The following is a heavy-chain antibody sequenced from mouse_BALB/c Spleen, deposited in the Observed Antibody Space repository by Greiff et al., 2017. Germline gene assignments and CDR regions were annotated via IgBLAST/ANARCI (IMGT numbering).Heavy chain of an antibody. CDR1: GYTFTSYW. J-gene: IGHJ4*01. CDR2: INPSTGYT. V-gene: IGHV1-7*01. D-gene: IGHD2-12*01. CDR3: ARSVYDYAMDY. Sequence: QVQLQQSGAELAKPGASVKMSCKASGYTFTSYWMHWVKQRPGQGLEWIGYINPSTGYTEYNQKFKDKATLTADKSSSTAYMQLSSLTSEDSAVYYCARSVYDYAMDYWGQGTSVTVSS.